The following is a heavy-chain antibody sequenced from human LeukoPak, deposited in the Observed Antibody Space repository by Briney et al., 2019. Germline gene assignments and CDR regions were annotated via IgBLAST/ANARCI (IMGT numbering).Heavy chain of an antibody. Sequence: GGSLRLSCAASGFTFNNYDMNWVRQAPGKGLEWVSGILGDDGRTYYADSVKGRLTISRDNSKDTLYLQMNGLRVEDTAVYYCVKTRSTTTCYEAYTWGRGTTVTASS. CDR3: VKTRSTTTCYEAYT. CDR1: GFTFNNYD. V-gene: IGHV3-23*01. J-gene: IGHJ6*02. D-gene: IGHD2-2*01. CDR2: ILGDDGRT.